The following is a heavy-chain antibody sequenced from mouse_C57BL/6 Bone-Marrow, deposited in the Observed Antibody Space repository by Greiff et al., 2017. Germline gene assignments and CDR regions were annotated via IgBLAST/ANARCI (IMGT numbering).Heavy chain of an antibody. CDR3: TRRYESYFYYAMDY. J-gene: IGHJ4*01. CDR1: GYTFTDYE. D-gene: IGHD2-3*01. CDR2: IDPETGGT. V-gene: IGHV1-15*01. Sequence: VKVVESGAELVRPGASVTLSCKASGYTFTDYEMHWVKQTPVHGLEWIGAIDPETGGTAYNQKFKGKAILTAEKSSSTAYMELRSLTSEDSAVYYCTRRYESYFYYAMDYWGQGTSVTVSS.